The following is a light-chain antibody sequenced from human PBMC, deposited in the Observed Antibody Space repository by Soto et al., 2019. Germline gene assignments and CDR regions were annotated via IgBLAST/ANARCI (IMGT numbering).Light chain of an antibody. J-gene: IGLJ1*01. CDR2: EVS. CDR3: SSYSSISTYV. Sequence: QSVLTQPASVSGSPGQSITISCTGTSSDVGAYYSVSWYQQHPGKAPKLMIYEVSNRPSGVSNRFSGSKSGNTASLTISGLRAEDEADYYCSSYSSISTYVFGTGTKVTVL. V-gene: IGLV2-14*01. CDR1: SSDVGAYYS.